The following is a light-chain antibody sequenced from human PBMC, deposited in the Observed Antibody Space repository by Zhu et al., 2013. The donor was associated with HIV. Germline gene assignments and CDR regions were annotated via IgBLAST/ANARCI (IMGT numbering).Light chain of an antibody. CDR1: QGIRTD. Sequence: IQMTQSPSSLSASVGDRVTISCRASQGIRTDLGWYQQKPGKAPKLLIFGASALQSGVPSRFSGSGTGAEFTLTIIRLQPEDFATYYCLQSYLYPWTFGQGTKVEIK. J-gene: IGKJ1*01. V-gene: IGKV1-6*01. CDR2: GAS. CDR3: LQSYLYPWT.